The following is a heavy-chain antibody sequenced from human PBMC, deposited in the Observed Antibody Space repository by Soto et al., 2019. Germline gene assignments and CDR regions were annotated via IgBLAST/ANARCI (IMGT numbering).Heavy chain of an antibody. CDR2: IDTSGSTT. J-gene: IGHJ3*02. V-gene: IGHV3-48*02. CDR1: GFTFSSYS. D-gene: IGHD7-27*01. CDR3: ARDRLTGDRREAFDI. Sequence: EVQLVESGGGLVQPGGSLRLSCAAFGFTFSSYSMSWVRQGPGKGLEWVSYIDTSGSTTYYADSVKGRFAISRDNAKNSLYLQVNSLRDEDTAVYYCARDRLTGDRREAFDIWGQGTMVTVSS.